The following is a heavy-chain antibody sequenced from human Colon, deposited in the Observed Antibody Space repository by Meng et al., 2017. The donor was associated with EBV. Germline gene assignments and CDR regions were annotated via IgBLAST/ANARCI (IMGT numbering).Heavy chain of an antibody. Sequence: VQLQASGPGLVKPSQTLSLTCTVSGGSISSGGYYWSWIRQHPGKGLEWIGYIHSSGSTYYNPSLRSRLTISVDTSKNQFSLKLSSVTAADTAVYYCARASYGSGSPLGESWFDPWGQGTLVTVSS. CDR1: GGSISSGGYY. CDR2: IHSSGST. J-gene: IGHJ5*02. D-gene: IGHD3-10*01. CDR3: ARASYGSGSPLGESWFDP. V-gene: IGHV4-31*03.